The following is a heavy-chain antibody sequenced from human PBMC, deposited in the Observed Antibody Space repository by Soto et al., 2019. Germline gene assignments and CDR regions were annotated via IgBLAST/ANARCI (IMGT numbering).Heavy chain of an antibody. V-gene: IGHV1-46*01. CDR3: ARVQKTSGDYYYYYGMDV. CDR1: GYTFTSYY. D-gene: IGHD3-10*01. J-gene: IGHJ6*02. CDR2: INPSGGST. Sequence: VASVKVSCKASGYTFTSYYMHWVRQAPGQGLEWMGIINPSGGSTSYAQKFQGRVTMTRDTSTSTVYMELSSLRSEDTAVYYCARVQKTSGDYYYYYGMDVWGQGTTGTV.